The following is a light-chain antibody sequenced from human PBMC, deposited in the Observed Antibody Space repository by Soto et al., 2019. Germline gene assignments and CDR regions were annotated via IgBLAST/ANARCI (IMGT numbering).Light chain of an antibody. J-gene: IGKJ2*01. V-gene: IGKV3-20*01. CDR1: QTLRRTY. CDR2: GAS. CDR3: HQYDNAPQT. Sequence: EILLMQSPVTLSLSPGERATLSCSASQTLRRTYIAWYQQKPGQAPRVLIYGASKRATGIPDRFSGSGSGTDFSLTISRLEPEDFAVYYCHQYDNAPQTYGQGTRWIS.